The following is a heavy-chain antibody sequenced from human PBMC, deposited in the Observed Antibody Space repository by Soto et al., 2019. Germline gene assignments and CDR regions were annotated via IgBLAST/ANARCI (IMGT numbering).Heavy chain of an antibody. CDR2: INPSGAST. Sequence: GASVKVSCKASGYTFTSFYMHWVRQALGQGPEWMGLINPSGASTTYAQKFQGRVTMTRDTSTTTVYMELSSLRSEDTAFYYCATGPDSGYDFYFKYWGQGTLVTVSS. J-gene: IGHJ4*02. V-gene: IGHV1-46*01. CDR1: GYTFTSFY. CDR3: ATGPDSGYDFYFKY. D-gene: IGHD5-12*01.